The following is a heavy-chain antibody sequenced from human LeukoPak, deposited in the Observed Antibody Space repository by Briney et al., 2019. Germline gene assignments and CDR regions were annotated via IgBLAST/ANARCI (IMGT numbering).Heavy chain of an antibody. CDR2: INYDGREE. J-gene: IGHJ4*01. Sequence: GGSLRLSCVASGFTFSRSWMSWVRQVPGKGLEWVATINYDGREEYYLNSVKGRFTISRDNTKNSVYLQVDGLRADDTAVYYCARNLWLGERGLFFFDDW. V-gene: IGHV3-7*01. CDR1: GFTFSRSW. CDR3: ARNLWLGERGLFFFDD. D-gene: IGHD5-12*01.